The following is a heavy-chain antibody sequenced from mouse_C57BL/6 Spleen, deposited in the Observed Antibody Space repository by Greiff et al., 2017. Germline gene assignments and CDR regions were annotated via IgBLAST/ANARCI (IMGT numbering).Heavy chain of an antibody. CDR2: INPSTGGT. D-gene: IGHD1-1*01. CDR1: GYSFTGYY. Sequence: EVQLQQSGPELVKPGASVKISCKASGYSFTGYYMNWVKQSPEKSLEWIGEINPSTGGTTYNQKFKAKATLTVDKSSSTAYMQLKSLTSEDSAVYYCARVEDYYGSSYYFDDWGQGTTLTVSS. V-gene: IGHV1-42*01. CDR3: ARVEDYYGSSYYFDD. J-gene: IGHJ2*01.